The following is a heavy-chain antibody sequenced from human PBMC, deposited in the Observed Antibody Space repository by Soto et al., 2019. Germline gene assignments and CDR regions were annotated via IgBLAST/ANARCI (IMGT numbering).Heavy chain of an antibody. D-gene: IGHD3-22*01. Sequence: EVQLLESGGGMVEPGGSLRLSCAVSGFTFNSYAMTWVRQAPGRGLEWVSGISGSGGSRFYADSVKGRFTISRENSRNTLYLQMNSLRAEDTAVYYCPKKYYVDSPGYYSRDAFDVWGQGTAVTVSS. J-gene: IGHJ3*01. CDR2: ISGSGGSR. CDR1: GFTFNSYA. CDR3: PKKYYVDSPGYYSRDAFDV. V-gene: IGHV3-23*01.